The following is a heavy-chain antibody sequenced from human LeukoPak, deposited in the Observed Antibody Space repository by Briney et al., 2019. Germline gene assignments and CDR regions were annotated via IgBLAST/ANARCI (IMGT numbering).Heavy chain of an antibody. D-gene: IGHD3-22*01. J-gene: IGHJ3*02. CDR2: ISSSSGYI. V-gene: IGHV3-21*01. Sequence: PGGSLRLSCAASGFTFSSYSMNWVRQAPGKGLEWISSISSSSGYIYYADSVKGRFTISRDNAKNSLYLQMNSLRAEDTAVYYCARDLYYDSSGSRSSAFDIWGQGTMVTVSS. CDR1: GFTFSSYS. CDR3: ARDLYYDSSGSRSSAFDI.